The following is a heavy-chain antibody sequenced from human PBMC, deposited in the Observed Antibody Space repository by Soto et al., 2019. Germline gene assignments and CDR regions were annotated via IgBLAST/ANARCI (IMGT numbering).Heavy chain of an antibody. Sequence: EVQLVESGGGLVKPGGSLRLSCAASGFTFSSYSMNWVRQAPGKGLEWVSSISSSSSYIYYADSVKGRFTISRDNAKNSLYLQMNSLRAEDTAVYYCARDEGHGSSWYYEVYFDYWGQGTLVTVSS. J-gene: IGHJ4*02. D-gene: IGHD6-13*01. CDR1: GFTFSSYS. CDR2: ISSSSSYI. V-gene: IGHV3-21*01. CDR3: ARDEGHGSSWYYEVYFDY.